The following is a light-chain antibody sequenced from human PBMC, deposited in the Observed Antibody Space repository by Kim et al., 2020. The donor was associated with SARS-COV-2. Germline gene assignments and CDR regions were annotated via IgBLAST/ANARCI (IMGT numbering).Light chain of an antibody. V-gene: IGLV8-61*01. CDR1: SGSVSTSYY. CDR2: STN. Sequence: GGTVTLPCGLSSGSVSTSYYPSWYQQTPGQAPRTLIYSTNTRSSGVPDRFSGYILGNKAALTITGAQADDESDYYCVLYMGSGISVFGGGTQLTVL. CDR3: VLYMGSGISV. J-gene: IGLJ3*02.